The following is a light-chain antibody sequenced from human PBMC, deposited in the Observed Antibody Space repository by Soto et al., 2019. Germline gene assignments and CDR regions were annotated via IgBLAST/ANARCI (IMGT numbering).Light chain of an antibody. CDR1: SSNIGSNT. V-gene: IGLV1-44*01. Sequence: QYVLTQPPSASGTPGQRVTISCSGSSSNIGSNTVNWYQQLPGTAPKLLIYSNNQRPSGVPDRFSGSKSGTSASLAISGLQSEDEADYYCAAWDDSLNGSWVFGGGTQLTVL. CDR2: SNN. J-gene: IGLJ3*02. CDR3: AAWDDSLNGSWV.